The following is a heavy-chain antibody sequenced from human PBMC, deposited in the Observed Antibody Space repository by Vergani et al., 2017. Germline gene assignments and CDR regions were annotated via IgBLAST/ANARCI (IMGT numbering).Heavy chain of an antibody. D-gene: IGHD4-17*01. J-gene: IGHJ6*02. CDR3: ATPQTVTTGGMEV. CDR1: GDTFSSYA. CDR2: IVPIPGTT. V-gene: IGHV1-69*11. Sequence: QVQLVQSGAEVKKPGSSVKVSCKAPGDTFSSYAINWVRQAPGQGLEWMGRIVPIPGTTNYAQKFQGRVTITAEEFTNTAYMELSSLRSEDTAMYYCATPQTVTTGGMEVWGQGTTVIVSS.